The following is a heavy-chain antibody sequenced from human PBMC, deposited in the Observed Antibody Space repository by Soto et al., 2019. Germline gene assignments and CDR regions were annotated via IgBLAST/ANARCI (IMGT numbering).Heavy chain of an antibody. Sequence: GGSLRLSCEASGFTFSDCAMSWVRQAPGKGLEWVSGISGTGRSTFHADSVKDRFTISRDNSKNTVYLQMTSLRAEDTAVYYCAKGNTSGWYFFDYWGQGTLVTVSS. CDR1: GFTFSDCA. CDR3: AKGNTSGWYFFDY. J-gene: IGHJ4*02. CDR2: ISGTGRST. D-gene: IGHD6-19*01. V-gene: IGHV3-23*01.